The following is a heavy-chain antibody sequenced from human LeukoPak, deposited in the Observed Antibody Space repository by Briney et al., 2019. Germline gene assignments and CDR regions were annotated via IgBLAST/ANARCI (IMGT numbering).Heavy chain of an antibody. CDR3: AKGGGFGESIDY. D-gene: IGHD3-10*01. CDR1: GFTFSSYA. CDR2: ISGSGGST. J-gene: IGHJ4*02. V-gene: IGHV3-23*01. Sequence: GSLRLSCAASGFTFSSYAMSWVRQAPGKGLEWVSVISGSGGSTYYADSVRGRFTISRDNSKNTLYLQMNSLRAEDTAVYYCAKGGGFGESIDYWGQGTLVTVSS.